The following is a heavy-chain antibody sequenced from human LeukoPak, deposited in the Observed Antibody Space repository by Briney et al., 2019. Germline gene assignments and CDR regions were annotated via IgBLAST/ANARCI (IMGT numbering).Heavy chain of an antibody. D-gene: IGHD2-21*01. Sequence: GGTLRLSCVASGFTFSGYEMNWVRQAPGKGLEWVSYISSSGYTIYYADSVKGRFTVSRDNAKNSLYLQMNSLRAEDTAVHFCARSRSIAGDGCDVWGQGTMGTVS. CDR1: GFTFSGYE. V-gene: IGHV3-48*03. CDR2: ISSSGYTI. CDR3: ARSRSIAGDGCDV. J-gene: IGHJ3*01.